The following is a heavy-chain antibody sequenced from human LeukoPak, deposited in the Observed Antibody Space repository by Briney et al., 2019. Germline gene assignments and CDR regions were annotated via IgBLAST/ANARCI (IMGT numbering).Heavy chain of an antibody. D-gene: IGHD6-13*01. CDR2: ISYDGSNK. CDR3: ARDDIAAAGTSEYFQH. V-gene: IGHV3-30*04. J-gene: IGHJ1*01. Sequence: TGGSLRLSCAASGFTFSSYAMHWVRQAPGKGLEWVAVISYDGSNKYYADSVKGRFTISRDNSKNTLHLQMNSLRAEDTAVYYCARDDIAAAGTSEYFQHWGQGTLVTVSS. CDR1: GFTFSSYA.